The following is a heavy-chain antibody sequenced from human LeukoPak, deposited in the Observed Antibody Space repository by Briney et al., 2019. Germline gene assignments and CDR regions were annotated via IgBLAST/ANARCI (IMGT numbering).Heavy chain of an antibody. CDR1: GYTFTIYG. D-gene: IGHD1-14*01. J-gene: IGHJ5*02. V-gene: IGHV1-18*01. Sequence: ASVTVSFKASGYTFTIYGISWVRQAPGQGLEWMGWISAYNGNTNYAQKLQGRVTMTTDTSTSTAYMELRSLRSDDTAVYYCARDLFGNPNWFDPWGQGTLVTVSS. CDR3: ARDLFGNPNWFDP. CDR2: ISAYNGNT.